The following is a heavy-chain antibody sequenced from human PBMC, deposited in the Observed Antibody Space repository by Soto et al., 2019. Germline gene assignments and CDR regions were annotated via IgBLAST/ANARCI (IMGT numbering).Heavy chain of an antibody. V-gene: IGHV3-30-3*01. D-gene: IGHD3-16*02. CDR3: ARDKAATLGGVIVTPPHLRY. Sequence: QVQLVESGGGVVQPGRSLRLSCAASGFTFSSYAMHGVRQAPGKGLAWVAVISYDGSNKYYADSVKGRFTISRDNSKNTLYLQMNSLRAEDTAVYYCARDKAATLGGVIVTPPHLRYWGQGTVVSVSS. J-gene: IGHJ4*02. CDR2: ISYDGSNK. CDR1: GFTFSSYA.